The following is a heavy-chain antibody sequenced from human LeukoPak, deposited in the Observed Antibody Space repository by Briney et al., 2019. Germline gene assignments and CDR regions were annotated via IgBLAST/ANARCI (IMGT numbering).Heavy chain of an antibody. CDR2: IIPIFGTA. CDR3: ARGGLLMNWFDP. CDR1: GGTFSSYA. Sequence: ASVKVSCKASGGTFSSYAISWVRQAPGQGLEWMGGIIPIFGTANYAQKFQGRVTITADESTSTAYMELSSLRSEDTAVYYCARGGLLMNWFDPWGQGTLVTASS. J-gene: IGHJ5*02. V-gene: IGHV1-69*13. D-gene: IGHD3-16*01.